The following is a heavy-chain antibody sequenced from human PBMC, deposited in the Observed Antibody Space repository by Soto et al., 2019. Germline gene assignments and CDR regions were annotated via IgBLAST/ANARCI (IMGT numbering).Heavy chain of an antibody. CDR3: VRVISTYESFDF. Sequence: EVQLVESGGGLVQPGGSLRLSCAASGFTFSTYAMTWVRQAPGKGPEWISYISASSATIYYADSVKGRFTISRDSAKNSLYLQTNSLSAEDTAVYYCVRVISTYESFDFWGQGTLVTVSS. D-gene: IGHD2-2*01. CDR1: GFTFSTYA. J-gene: IGHJ4*02. V-gene: IGHV3-48*01. CDR2: ISASSATI.